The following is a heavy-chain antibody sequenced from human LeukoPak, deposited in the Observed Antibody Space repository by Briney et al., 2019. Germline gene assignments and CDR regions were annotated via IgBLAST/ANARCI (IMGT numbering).Heavy chain of an antibody. J-gene: IGHJ6*02. CDR3: ARSSTSPYYYGMDV. CDR1: GYTLTELS. V-gene: IGHV1-24*01. CDR2: FDPEDGET. Sequence: ASVKVSCKVSGYTLTELSMHWVRQAPGKGLEWMGGFDPEDGETIYAQKFQGRVTMTEDTSTDTAYMELSSLRSEDTAVYYCARSSTSPYYYGMDVWGQGTTVTVSS. D-gene: IGHD2-2*01.